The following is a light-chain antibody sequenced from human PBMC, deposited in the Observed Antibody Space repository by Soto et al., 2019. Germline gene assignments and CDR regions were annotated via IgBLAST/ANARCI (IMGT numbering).Light chain of an antibody. CDR1: QVVPS. CDR2: GAS. Sequence: EIVLTQSPGTLSLSPGERATLSSRASQVVPSLVWYQQKPGQAPRLLIYGASSRATGIPDRFSGSGSGTDFTLTISRLEPEDFAVYYCQHYGSSPWTFGQGTKVEIK. V-gene: IGKV3-20*01. CDR3: QHYGSSPWT. J-gene: IGKJ1*01.